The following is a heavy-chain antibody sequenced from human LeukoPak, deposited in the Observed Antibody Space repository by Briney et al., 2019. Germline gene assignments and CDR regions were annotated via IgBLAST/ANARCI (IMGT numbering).Heavy chain of an antibody. CDR3: ARGGESADFWSGPPPHYFDY. CDR2: IIPIFGTA. D-gene: IGHD3-3*01. V-gene: IGHV1-69*13. J-gene: IGHJ4*02. Sequence: SVKVSCKASGGTFSSYAISWVRQAPGQGLEWMGGIIPIFGTANYAQKFQGRVTITADESTSTAYMELSSLRSEDTAVYYCARGGESADFWSGPPPHYFDYWGQGTLVTVSS. CDR1: GGTFSSYA.